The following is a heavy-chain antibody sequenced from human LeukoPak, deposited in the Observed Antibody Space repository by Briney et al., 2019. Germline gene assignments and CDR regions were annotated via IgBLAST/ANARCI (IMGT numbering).Heavy chain of an antibody. Sequence: GGSLRLSCAASGFTFSSYDMSWVRQAPGKGLEWVSAISGSGGSTYYADSVKGRFTISRDNSKNTLYLQMNSLRAEDTAVYYCAKAPVPAAPRYYYYYMDVWGKGTTVTVSS. D-gene: IGHD2-2*01. CDR2: ISGSGGST. CDR1: GFTFSSYD. CDR3: AKAPVPAAPRYYYYYMDV. V-gene: IGHV3-23*01. J-gene: IGHJ6*03.